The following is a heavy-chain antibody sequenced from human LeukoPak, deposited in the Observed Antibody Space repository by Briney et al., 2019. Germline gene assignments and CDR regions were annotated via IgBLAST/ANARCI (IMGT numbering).Heavy chain of an antibody. Sequence: ASVKVSCEASGYTFTSYGISWVRQAPGQGLEWMGWISAYNGNTNYARKLQGRVTMTTDTSTSTAYMELRSLRSDDTAVYYCARDSIKQHNWFDPWGQGTLVTVSS. D-gene: IGHD6-13*01. CDR3: ARDSIKQHNWFDP. CDR1: GYTFTSYG. CDR2: ISAYNGNT. J-gene: IGHJ5*02. V-gene: IGHV1-18*01.